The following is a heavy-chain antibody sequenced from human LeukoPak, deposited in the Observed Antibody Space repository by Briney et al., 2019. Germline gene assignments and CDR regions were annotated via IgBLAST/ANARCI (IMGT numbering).Heavy chain of an antibody. Sequence: ASVKVSCKASGYTFTSYYMHWVRQAPGQGLEWMGIINPSGGSTSYAQKFQGRVTMTRDMSTSTVYMELSGLRSEDTAVYYCARDPERVATILPYFDYWGQGTLVTVSS. CDR3: ARDPERVATILPYFDY. V-gene: IGHV1-46*01. J-gene: IGHJ4*02. D-gene: IGHD5-12*01. CDR2: INPSGGST. CDR1: GYTFTSYY.